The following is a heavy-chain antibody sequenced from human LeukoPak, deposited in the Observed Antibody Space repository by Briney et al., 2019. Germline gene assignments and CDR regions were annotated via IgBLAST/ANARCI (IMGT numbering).Heavy chain of an antibody. CDR3: ARLVSVLSQGSAYNWFDP. D-gene: IGHD3-16*02. V-gene: IGHV5-51*01. Sequence: GESLKISWEGFGYSFTSYWIGWVRQMPGKGLEVMGIIYPGDSDTRYSPSFQGQVTISADKSISTAYLQWGSLKASDTAMYYCARLVSVLSQGSAYNWFDPWGQGTLVTVSS. CDR1: GYSFTSYW. J-gene: IGHJ5*02. CDR2: IYPGDSDT.